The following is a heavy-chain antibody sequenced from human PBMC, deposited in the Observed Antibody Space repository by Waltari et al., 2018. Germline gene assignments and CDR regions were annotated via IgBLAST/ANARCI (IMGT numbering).Heavy chain of an antibody. CDR3: AKASYSSGWYLSFDY. D-gene: IGHD6-19*01. CDR2: SSGIGGST. J-gene: IGHJ4*02. CDR1: GFTFSSYA. V-gene: IGHV3-23*04. Sequence: EVQLVESGGGLVQPGGSLRLSCAASGFTFSSYAMSWVRQAPGKGLGWCSASSGIGGSTYYADSVKGRFTISRDNSKNTLYLQMNSLRAEDTAVYYCAKASYSSGWYLSFDYWGQGTLVTVSS.